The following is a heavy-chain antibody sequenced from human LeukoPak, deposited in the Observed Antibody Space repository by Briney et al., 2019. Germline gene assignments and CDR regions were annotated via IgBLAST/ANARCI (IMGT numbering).Heavy chain of an antibody. CDR3: ARRGYSYGYSNFDY. J-gene: IGHJ4*02. V-gene: IGHV1-18*01. Sequence: ASVKVSCKASGYTFTSYGISWVRQAPGQGLEWMGWISAYNGNTNYAQKFQGRVTMTRNTSISTAYMELSSLRSEDTAVYYCARRGYSYGYSNFDYWGQGTLVTVSS. D-gene: IGHD5-18*01. CDR2: ISAYNGNT. CDR1: GYTFTSYG.